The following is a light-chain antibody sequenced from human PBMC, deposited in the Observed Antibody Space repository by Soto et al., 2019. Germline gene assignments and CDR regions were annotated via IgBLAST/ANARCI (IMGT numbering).Light chain of an antibody. CDR1: SSNIGSNY. CDR3: AAWDDSLSAL. V-gene: IGLV1-47*01. J-gene: IGLJ1*01. CDR2: RNN. Sequence: QAVVTQPPSASGTPGQRVTISCSGSSSNIGSNYVYWYQQLPGTAPKLLIYRNNQRPSGVPDRFSGSKSGTSASLAFSGLRSEDEADYYCAAWDDSLSALFGTGTKLTVL.